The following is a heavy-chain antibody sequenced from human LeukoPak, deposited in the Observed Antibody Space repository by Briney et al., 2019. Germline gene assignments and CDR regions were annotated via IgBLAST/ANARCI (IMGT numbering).Heavy chain of an antibody. CDR3: ARYHCTSSSCYRAYDY. CDR1: GFSFGNYA. CDR2: IGSDGDTT. V-gene: IGHV3-23*01. Sequence: GGSLRLSCAASGFSFGNYAMTWVRQAPGKGLEWVSGIGSDGDTTYYAVSVRGRFTISRDNSESTLYLQMNSLRAEDTAVYYCARYHCTSSSCYRAYDYWGQGSLVIVSS. D-gene: IGHD2-2*02. J-gene: IGHJ4*02.